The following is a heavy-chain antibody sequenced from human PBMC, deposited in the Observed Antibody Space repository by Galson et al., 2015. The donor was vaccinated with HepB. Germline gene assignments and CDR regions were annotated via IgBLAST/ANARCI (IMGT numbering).Heavy chain of an antibody. J-gene: IGHJ4*02. CDR3: ALENQLGAYYFDY. CDR2: VRYDGGGPK. V-gene: IGHV3-30*02. D-gene: IGHD3-16*01. CDR1: GFTFSNYG. Sequence: SLRLSCAASGFTFSNYGLHWVRQAPGEGLEWVAFVRYDGGGPKYYADSAKGRFTISRDNSESTLYLQTNNLRAEDTAVYYCALENQLGAYYFDYWGQGTLVTVSS.